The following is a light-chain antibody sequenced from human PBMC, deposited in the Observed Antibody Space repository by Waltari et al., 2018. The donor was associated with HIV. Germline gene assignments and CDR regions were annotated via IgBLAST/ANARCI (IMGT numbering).Light chain of an antibody. CDR1: QGVSSY. J-gene: IGKJ4*01. V-gene: IGKV3D-11*01. CDR2: DAS. CDR3: QQRSNWLT. Sequence: IVLTQSPATLSLSPGERATLSCRASQGVSSYLAWYQQKPGQAPRLLIYDASNRATGIPARFSGSGPGTDFTLTISSLEPEDFAVYYCQQRSNWLTFGGGTKAEIK.